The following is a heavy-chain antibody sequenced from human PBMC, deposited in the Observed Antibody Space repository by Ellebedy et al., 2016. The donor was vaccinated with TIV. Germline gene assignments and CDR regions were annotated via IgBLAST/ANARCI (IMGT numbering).Heavy chain of an antibody. J-gene: IGHJ4*02. CDR3: ARGRFGDTAVDY. Sequence: GGSLRLSCAASGFTFRSYDMHWVRQAIGKGLEWVSAIGTAGDTYYPGSVKGRFTISRENAKNSLYLQMNSLRAEDTAVYYCARGRFGDTAVDYWGQGTLVTVSS. V-gene: IGHV3-13*01. CDR1: GFTFRSYD. CDR2: IGTAGDT. D-gene: IGHD3-16*01.